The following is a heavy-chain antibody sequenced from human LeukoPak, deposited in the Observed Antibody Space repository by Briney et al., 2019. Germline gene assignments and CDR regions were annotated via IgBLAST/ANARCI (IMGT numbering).Heavy chain of an antibody. CDR3: ARSAHGGNAGVFDY. J-gene: IGHJ4*02. CDR1: GGSISSYY. CDR2: IYTSGST. D-gene: IGHD4-23*01. V-gene: IGHV4-4*07. Sequence: SETLSLTCTVSGGSISSYYWSWIRQPAGKGLEWIGHIYTSGSTNYNPSLKSPVTMSVDTSKNQFSLKLISVTAADTAVYYCARSAHGGNAGVFDYWGQGALVTVSS.